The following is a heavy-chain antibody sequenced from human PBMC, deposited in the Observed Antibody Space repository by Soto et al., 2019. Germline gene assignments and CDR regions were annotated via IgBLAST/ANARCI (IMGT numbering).Heavy chain of an antibody. J-gene: IGHJ4*02. Sequence: QVQLVESGGGVVQPGRSLRLSCSSSGFAFSIYGMHWVRQTPGKGLEWVALIWYDGSNKYYADSVKGRFTISRDDSKNTLYLQMHSLRVEDTAVYFWARSPPGVAGRYYFDFWGQGTLVTVSS. CDR3: ARSPPGVAGRYYFDF. CDR1: GFAFSIYG. CDR2: IWYDGSNK. D-gene: IGHD6-6*01. V-gene: IGHV3-33*01.